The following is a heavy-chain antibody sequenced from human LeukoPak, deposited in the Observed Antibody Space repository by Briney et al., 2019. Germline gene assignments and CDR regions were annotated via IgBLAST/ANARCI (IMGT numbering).Heavy chain of an antibody. CDR1: GYTFVNYG. Sequence: ASAKVSCKTSGYTFVNYGMPWVRQARGQGREWVGWGSGYTGNTHYAQMLQDRVTMTTDTSTSTGYLGLGGLGVGDTAVYFCARDVRMSPGGSGHYRPLWYWGQGTQLTVPS. CDR2: GSGYTGNT. V-gene: IGHV1-18*01. D-gene: IGHD2-8*02. J-gene: IGHJ4*02. CDR3: ARDVRMSPGGSGHYRPLWY.